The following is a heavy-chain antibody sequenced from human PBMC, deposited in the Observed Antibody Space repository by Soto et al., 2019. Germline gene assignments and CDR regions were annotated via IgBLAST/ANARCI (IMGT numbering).Heavy chain of an antibody. Sequence: PGESLKISCKGSGYSFTSYCIGWVRQMPGKGLEWMGIIYPGDSDTRYSPSFQGQVTISADKSISTAYLQWSSLKASDTAMYYCATGGGVLRYFDWPTRYYYYGMDVWGQGTTVTVS. V-gene: IGHV5-51*01. CDR3: ATGGGVLRYFDWPTRYYYYGMDV. D-gene: IGHD3-9*01. CDR2: IYPGDSDT. J-gene: IGHJ6*02. CDR1: GYSFTSYC.